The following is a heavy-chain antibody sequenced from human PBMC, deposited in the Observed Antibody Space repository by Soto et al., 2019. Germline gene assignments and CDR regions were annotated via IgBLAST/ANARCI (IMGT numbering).Heavy chain of an antibody. Sequence: SETLSLTCAVYGGSFSGYYCSWIRQPPGKGLAWIGEINHSGSTNYNPSLKSRVTISVDTSKNQFSLNLSSLTAADTDVYYCASLLAAAGTPYYFDYWGQGTLVTVSS. J-gene: IGHJ4*02. D-gene: IGHD6-13*01. CDR1: GGSFSGYY. CDR3: ASLLAAAGTPYYFDY. CDR2: INHSGST. V-gene: IGHV4-34*01.